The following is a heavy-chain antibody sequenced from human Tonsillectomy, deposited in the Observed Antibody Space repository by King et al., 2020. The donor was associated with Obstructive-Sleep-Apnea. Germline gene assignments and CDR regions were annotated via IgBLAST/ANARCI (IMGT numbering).Heavy chain of an antibody. D-gene: IGHD5-12*01. CDR1: GGSFSDDY. J-gene: IGHJ5*02. Sequence: QLQQWGAGLLKHSETLSLTCAVYGGSFSDDYWSWIRQPPGKGLEWIGENNHGGSTNYSPSLKRRVTISVDMSKNQFSLKLTSVTAADTAVYYCARGSGAVDIKWFDPWGQGALVTVSS. CDR3: ARGSGAVDIKWFDP. CDR2: NNHGGST. V-gene: IGHV4-34*01.